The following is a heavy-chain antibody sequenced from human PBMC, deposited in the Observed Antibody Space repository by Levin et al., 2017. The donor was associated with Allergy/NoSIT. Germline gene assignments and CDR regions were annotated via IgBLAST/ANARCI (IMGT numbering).Heavy chain of an antibody. J-gene: IGHJ4*02. CDR3: ARVGDAYCGGDCYSDY. D-gene: IGHD2-21*02. CDR2: ISSSSSTI. V-gene: IGHV3-48*02. Sequence: GESLKISCAASGFTFSSYSMNWVRQAPGKGLEWVSYISSSSSTIYYADSVKGRFTISRDNAKNSLYLQMNSLRDEDTAVYYCARVGDAYCGGDCYSDYWGQGTLVTVSS. CDR1: GFTFSSYS.